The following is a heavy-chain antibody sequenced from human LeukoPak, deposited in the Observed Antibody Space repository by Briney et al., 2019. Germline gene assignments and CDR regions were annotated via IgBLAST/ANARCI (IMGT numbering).Heavy chain of an antibody. Sequence: TGGSLRLSCVASGFTFSDHYMSWLRQAPGKGLEWLSYISNDGTTIYYADSVRGRFTISRDNAENSLHLQMNSLRAGDTAVYYCARDRRPSSWLGVGPWGQGTLVTVSS. CDR1: GFTFSDHY. D-gene: IGHD6-13*01. CDR2: ISNDGTTI. J-gene: IGHJ5*02. V-gene: IGHV3-11*04. CDR3: ARDRRPSSWLGVGP.